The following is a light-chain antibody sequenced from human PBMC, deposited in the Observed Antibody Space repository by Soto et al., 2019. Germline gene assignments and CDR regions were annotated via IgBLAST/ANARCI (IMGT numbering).Light chain of an antibody. CDR2: GNS. Sequence: QSVLTQPPSVSGAPGQRVTISCTGGSSNIGGGYDVHWYQQFPGTAPKLLIYGNSNRPSGVPERFSGSKSGTSASLAITGLQAEDDAVYYCQSFDSSLSVVFGGGTKLTVL. V-gene: IGLV1-40*01. J-gene: IGLJ2*01. CDR3: QSFDSSLSVV. CDR1: SSNIGGGYD.